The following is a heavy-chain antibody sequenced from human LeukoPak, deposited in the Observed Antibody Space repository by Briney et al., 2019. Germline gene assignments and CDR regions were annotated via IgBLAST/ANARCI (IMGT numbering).Heavy chain of an antibody. V-gene: IGHV1-18*01. CDR1: GYTFTSYG. CDR3: ARAPSIAVAGDFDY. CDR2: ISAYNGNT. D-gene: IGHD6-19*01. J-gene: IGHJ4*02. Sequence: ASVKVSCKASGYTFTSYGISWVRQAPGQGLEWMGWISAYNGNTNYAQKLQGRVTMTTDTSTSTACMELRSLRSDDTAVYYCARAPSIAVAGDFDYWGQGTLVTVSS.